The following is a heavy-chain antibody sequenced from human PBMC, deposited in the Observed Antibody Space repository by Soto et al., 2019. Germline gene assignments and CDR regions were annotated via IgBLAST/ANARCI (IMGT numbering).Heavy chain of an antibody. J-gene: IGHJ6*02. CDR3: ARDRRIVVVPAATLGDYYGMDV. V-gene: IGHV6-1*01. Sequence: SQTLSLTCAISGDSVSSNSAAWNWIRQSPSRGLEWLGRTYYRSKWYNDYAVSVKSRITINPDTSKHQFSLQLNSVTPEDTAVYYCARDRRIVVVPAATLGDYYGMDVWGQGTTVTVSS. CDR1: GDSVSSNSAA. D-gene: IGHD2-2*01. CDR2: TYYRSKWYN.